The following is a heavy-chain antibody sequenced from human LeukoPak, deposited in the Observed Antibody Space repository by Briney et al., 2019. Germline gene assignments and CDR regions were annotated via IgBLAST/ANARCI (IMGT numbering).Heavy chain of an antibody. CDR2: NYYSTQWKN. CDR1: GDSVSNNNYA. V-gene: IGHV6-1*01. CDR3: AGGYAFDV. J-gene: IGHJ3*01. Sequence: SQTLSLTCAISGDSVSNNNYAWNWIRQYPSSGFEWLGRNYYSTQWKNDYARSVMSRISVDPDTSKIQFFLHLSSVTPDDTAVYYCAGGYAFDVWGQGTMVTVSS.